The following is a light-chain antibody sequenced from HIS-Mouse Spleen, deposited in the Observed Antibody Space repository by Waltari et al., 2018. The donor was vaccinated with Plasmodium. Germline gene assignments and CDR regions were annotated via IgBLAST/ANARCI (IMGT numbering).Light chain of an antibody. CDR3: KSWDSSGKHRV. V-gene: IGLV3-21*02. Sequence: SSVLTQPPSVSVAFGQTARITCEGHNLGSNNVHWYQQKPGQAPVLVVYGNNNRPSGIPERFSGSSSGNTATLTITRAEAEDEADYYCKSWDSSGKHRVFGGGTKLTVL. J-gene: IGLJ2*01. CDR2: GNN. CDR1: NLGSNN.